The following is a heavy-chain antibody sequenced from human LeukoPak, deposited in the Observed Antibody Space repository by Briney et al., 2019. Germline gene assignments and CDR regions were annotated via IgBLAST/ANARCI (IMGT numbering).Heavy chain of an antibody. Sequence: GGSLRLSCAASGFTFDDYGMSWVRQAPGKGLEWVSGITWNGDSPGYAESVKGRFTISRDNAKNSLYLHLNSLRAEDTALYRCARWSSIKVAATENYWGQGTLVTVSS. J-gene: IGHJ4*02. CDR1: GFTFDDYG. D-gene: IGHD6-19*01. CDR3: ARWSSIKVAATENY. V-gene: IGHV3-20*01. CDR2: ITWNGDSP.